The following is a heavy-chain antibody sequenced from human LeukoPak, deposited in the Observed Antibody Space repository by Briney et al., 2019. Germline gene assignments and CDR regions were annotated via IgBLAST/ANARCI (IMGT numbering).Heavy chain of an antibody. V-gene: IGHV3-48*01. CDR3: ARTLLYCSGGSCYPTRFDS. CDR2: IPSSGSSI. CDR1: GFIFTTYS. J-gene: IGHJ4*02. D-gene: IGHD2-15*01. Sequence: GGSLRLSCAASGFIFTTYSMSWVRQAPGKGLEWVSHIPSSGSSIYYADSVKGRFTISRDNAKSSLYLQMNSLRVEDTAVYYCARTLLYCSGGSCYPTRFDSWGQGTLVTVSS.